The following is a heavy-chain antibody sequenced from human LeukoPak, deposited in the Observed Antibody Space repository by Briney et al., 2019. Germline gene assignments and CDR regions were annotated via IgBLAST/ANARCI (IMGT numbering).Heavy chain of an antibody. CDR3: ARTYYDSSGYFKRPEYYFDY. Sequence: PSETLSLTCTVSGGSISSYYWSWIRQPAGKGLEWIGRIYTSGSTNYNPSLKSRVTMSVDTSKNQFSLKLSSVTAADTAVYYCARTYYDSSGYFKRPEYYFDYWGQGTLVTVSS. CDR1: GGSISSYY. J-gene: IGHJ4*02. D-gene: IGHD3-22*01. CDR2: IYTSGST. V-gene: IGHV4-4*07.